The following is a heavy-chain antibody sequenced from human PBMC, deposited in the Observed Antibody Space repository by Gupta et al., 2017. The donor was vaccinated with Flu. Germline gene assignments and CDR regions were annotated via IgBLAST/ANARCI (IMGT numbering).Heavy chain of an antibody. J-gene: IGHJ4*02. CDR2: TYPGDSDT. V-gene: IGHV5-51*03. CDR3: ARLVDY. CDR1: GYSSTTYW. Sequence: QLEQSGAEVKEPGESLQNSWKVSGYSSTTYWIGWVRQMPRKGREWMAITYPGDSDTRYSPSIQGQVTISADMSISTTDLQWSSLKASDTAMYYCARLVDYWGQGTLVTVSS.